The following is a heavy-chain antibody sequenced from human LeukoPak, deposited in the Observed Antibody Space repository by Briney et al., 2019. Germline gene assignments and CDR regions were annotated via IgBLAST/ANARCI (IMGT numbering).Heavy chain of an antibody. CDR2: ISGSGGST. CDR3: AKDFSSGLPGYFDY. J-gene: IGHJ4*02. CDR1: GFTFSSYV. D-gene: IGHD2-2*01. Sequence: GGSLRLSCAAYGFTFSSYVMSWDRQAPGKGLEWVSAISGSGGSTYYADSVKGRFTISRDNSKNTLYLQMNSLRAEDTAVYYCAKDFSSGLPGYFDYWGQGTLVTVSS. V-gene: IGHV3-23*01.